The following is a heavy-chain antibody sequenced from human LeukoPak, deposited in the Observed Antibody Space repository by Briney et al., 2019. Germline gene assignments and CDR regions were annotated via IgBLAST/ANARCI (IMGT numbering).Heavy chain of an antibody. D-gene: IGHD3-10*01. CDR1: GFTFSSYG. J-gene: IGHJ3*02. CDR3: ARGAYGSGTYHDFDI. V-gene: IGHV3-33*01. CDR2: IWYDGSNK. Sequence: GRSLRLSCAASGFTFSSYGMHWVCQAPGKGLEWVAVIWYDGSNKYYVDSVKGRFTISRDNSKNTLYLQMNSLRAEDTAVYYCARGAYGSGTYHDFDIWGQGTMVTVSS.